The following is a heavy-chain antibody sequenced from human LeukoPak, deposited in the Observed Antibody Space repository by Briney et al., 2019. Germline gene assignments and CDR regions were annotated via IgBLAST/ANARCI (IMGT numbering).Heavy chain of an antibody. CDR1: GGSISNYY. CDR2: IYSSGST. V-gene: IGHV4-4*07. CDR3: ARIDGPHPSV. J-gene: IGHJ6*02. D-gene: IGHD3-9*01. Sequence: PSETLSLTCTVSGGSISNYYWSWIRRPAGKGLEWIGRIYSSGSTNYNPSLKSRVTMSVDTSKNQFSLRLNSVTAADTAVYYCARIDGPHPSVWGQGTTVTVSS.